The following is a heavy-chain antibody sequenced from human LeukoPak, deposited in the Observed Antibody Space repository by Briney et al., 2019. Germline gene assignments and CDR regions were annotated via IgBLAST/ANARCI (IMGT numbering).Heavy chain of an antibody. CDR1: GGSISSGGYY. V-gene: IGHV4-30-2*01. CDR2: IYHSGST. J-gene: IGHJ4*02. D-gene: IGHD3-16*01. Sequence: PSESLSLTCTVSGGSISSGGYYWSWIRQPPGKGLEWIGYIYHSGSTYYNPSLKSRVTISVDRSKNQFSLKLSSVTAADTAVYYCARIWGDNFDYWGQGTLVTVSS. CDR3: ARIWGDNFDY.